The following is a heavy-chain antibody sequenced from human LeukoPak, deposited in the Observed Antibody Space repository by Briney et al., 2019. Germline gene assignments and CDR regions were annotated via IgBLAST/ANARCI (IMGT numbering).Heavy chain of an antibody. Sequence: GGSLRLSCVGSGFSVSEYGIHWVRQAPGKGLEWVAVVSYDGGHKYYADSVKGRFTISRDTSSDTVSLQINSLRVEDPAVYYCARDRINMMVLGHDSGLDFWGQGTLVTVSS. CDR3: ARDRINMMVLGHDSGLDF. CDR2: VSYDGGHK. J-gene: IGHJ4*02. CDR1: GFSVSEYG. D-gene: IGHD3-22*01. V-gene: IGHV3-30*03.